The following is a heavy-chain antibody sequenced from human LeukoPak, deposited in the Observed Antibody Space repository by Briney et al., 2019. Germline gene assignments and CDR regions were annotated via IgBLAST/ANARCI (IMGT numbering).Heavy chain of an antibody. D-gene: IGHD3-16*01. CDR1: GYTFTDYY. J-gene: IGHJ4*02. V-gene: IGHV1-2*02. CDR3: ARAYTSPNGPY. Sequence: ASVRVSCKASGYTFTDYYLHWVRQAPGQGLEWMGWINPNSGGTNYAQKFQGRVTMTRDTSISTAYMELNRLRSDDTAVYYCARAYTSPNGPYWGQGPLVTVSS. CDR2: INPNSGGT.